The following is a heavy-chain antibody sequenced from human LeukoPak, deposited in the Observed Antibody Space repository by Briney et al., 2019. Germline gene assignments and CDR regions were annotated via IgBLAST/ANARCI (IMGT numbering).Heavy chain of an antibody. D-gene: IGHD2-2*01. CDR2: ISYDGSNK. CDR1: GFTFSSYG. J-gene: IGHJ4*02. Sequence: GGSLRLSCAASGFTFSSYGMHWVRQAPGKGLEWVAVISYDGSNKYYADSVKGRFTVSRDNTKNTLYLQMYSLRAEATAVYYCAKDHSCSSTSCYALDYWGQGTLVTVSS. CDR3: AKDHSCSSTSCYALDY. V-gene: IGHV3-30*18.